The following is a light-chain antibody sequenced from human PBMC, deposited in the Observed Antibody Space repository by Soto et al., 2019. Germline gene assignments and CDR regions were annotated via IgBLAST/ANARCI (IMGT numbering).Light chain of an antibody. CDR3: QQYTTSPFT. CDR1: QSVGSNY. V-gene: IGKV3-20*01. J-gene: IGKJ3*01. CDR2: GAS. Sequence: EIVLTQAPGTLSLSPGERATLYCRASQSVGSNYLAWYQQKPGQAPRVLIYGASSRATGIPDRFSGSGSGADFTLTISRLEPEEFAVYYCQQYTTSPFTFGPGTKVDIK.